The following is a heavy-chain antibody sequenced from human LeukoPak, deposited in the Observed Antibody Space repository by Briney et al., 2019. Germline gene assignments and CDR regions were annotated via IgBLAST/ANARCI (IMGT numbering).Heavy chain of an antibody. CDR1: GGSFSGYY. J-gene: IGHJ4*02. D-gene: IGHD6-25*01. CDR2: INHSGST. CDR3: ARVCGDSGGRNFDY. V-gene: IGHV4-34*01. Sequence: SETLSLTCAVYGGSFSGYYWSWIRQPPGKGLEWIGEINHSGSTNYSPSLKSRVTISVDTSKNQFSLKLSSVTAADTAVYYCARVCGDSGGRNFDYWGQGTLVTVSS.